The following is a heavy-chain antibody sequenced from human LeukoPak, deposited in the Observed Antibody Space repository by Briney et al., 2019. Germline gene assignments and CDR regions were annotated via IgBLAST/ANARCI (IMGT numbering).Heavy chain of an antibody. V-gene: IGHV4-39*02. Sequence: SETLSLTCTVSGGSISSDNYYWGWIRQPPGKGLEWIGSIYYSGSTYYNPSLKSRVTISVDTPRNHFSLKLTSVTAADSAVYYCARRWQFCSGDICYSTWFDPWGQGTLVTVSS. J-gene: IGHJ5*02. D-gene: IGHD2-15*01. CDR1: GGSISSDNYY. CDR3: ARRWQFCSGDICYSTWFDP. CDR2: IYYSGST.